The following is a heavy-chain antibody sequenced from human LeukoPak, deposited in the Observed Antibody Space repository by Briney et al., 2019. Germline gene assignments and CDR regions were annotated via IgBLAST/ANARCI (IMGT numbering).Heavy chain of an antibody. CDR1: GFTLSNNY. Sequence: GGSLRLSCAASGFTLSNNYMGWVRQAPAKGLEWVSDIYSVGSTYYADSVRGRFTISRDNSKNTLYLQMNSLRVEDTAVYYCAGSIAYCGGDCRLGDYWGQGTLVTVSS. CDR3: AGSIAYCGGDCRLGDY. D-gene: IGHD2-21*02. J-gene: IGHJ4*02. V-gene: IGHV3-66*01. CDR2: IYSVGST.